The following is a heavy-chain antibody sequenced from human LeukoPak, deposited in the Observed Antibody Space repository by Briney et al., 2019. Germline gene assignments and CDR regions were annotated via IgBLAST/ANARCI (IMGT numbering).Heavy chain of an antibody. CDR3: ARGYGSGTLNL. CDR2: TYYRSQWYT. Sequence: SQTLSLTCGISGDSISSNSAAWNCIRQSPSRGLECLGRTYYRSQWYTDYAVSVRSRITIKADTSKNQFSLHLNSMTPEDTAVYYCARGYGSGTLNLWGQGTLVTVSS. J-gene: IGHJ5*02. V-gene: IGHV6-1*01. CDR1: GDSISSNSAA. D-gene: IGHD3-10*01.